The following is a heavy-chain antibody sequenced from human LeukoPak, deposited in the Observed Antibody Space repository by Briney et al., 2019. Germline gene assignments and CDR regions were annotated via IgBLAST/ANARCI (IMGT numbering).Heavy chain of an antibody. V-gene: IGHV4-61*01. J-gene: IGHJ3*02. CDR2: IYYSVST. D-gene: IGHD2-2*01. CDR3: ARASPDPDIVVVPAALGPDDI. Sequence: PSETLYLTCTVSGGSVSSGSYYWSWIRQPPGKGMEWIGYIYYSVSTNYNPSLKSLVTITVDTSKNQFSLKLSSVTAADTAVYYCARASPDPDIVVVPAALGPDDICGQGTMVTVSS. CDR1: GGSVSSGSYY.